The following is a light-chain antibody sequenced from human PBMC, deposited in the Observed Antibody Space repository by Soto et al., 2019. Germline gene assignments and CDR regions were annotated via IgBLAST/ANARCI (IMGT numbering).Light chain of an antibody. CDR1: QSVTNNY. Sequence: EVVLTQSPGTLSLSPGERATLSCRASQSVTNNYFAWYQQKPGQAPRLLIFGSSDRATGTPDRVSGSGFGTDFTLTISRLEPEDSAVYYCQQYGRSPPYTFGQGTKLEIK. CDR3: QQYGRSPPYT. J-gene: IGKJ2*01. V-gene: IGKV3-20*01. CDR2: GSS.